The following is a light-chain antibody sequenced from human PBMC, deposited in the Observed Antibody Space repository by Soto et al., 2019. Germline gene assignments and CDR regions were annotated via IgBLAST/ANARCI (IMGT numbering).Light chain of an antibody. Sequence: ILMTQSPSTLSVSPGESVTLSCRASQRLHGSLLWFQKKSGQPPRLLIYGATARVAGVPVRFSGSGGGTEFTLTISSLQPDDFATYYCQHYKMYSPWTFGQGTKVDIK. J-gene: IGKJ1*01. CDR1: QRLHGS. CDR3: QHYKMYSPWT. CDR2: GAT. V-gene: IGKV3-15*01.